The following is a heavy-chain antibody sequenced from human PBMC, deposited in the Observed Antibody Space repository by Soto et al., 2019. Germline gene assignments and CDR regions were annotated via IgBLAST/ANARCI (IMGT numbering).Heavy chain of an antibody. V-gene: IGHV4-59*01. CDR1: GGSISGYY. Sequence: QVQLQESGPGLVKPSETLSLTCTVSGGSISGYYWTWIRQSPGKGLEWIGYIYYTGSAKYNPSLRSRSTISVDTPNNQFSVTLSSVPAADTAVYYWGRIAGTATSGVDDYGSNMDGWGKGPTVPVSS. J-gene: IGHJ6*03. CDR2: IYYTGSA. CDR3: GRIAGTATSGVDDYGSNMDG. D-gene: IGHD3-10*01.